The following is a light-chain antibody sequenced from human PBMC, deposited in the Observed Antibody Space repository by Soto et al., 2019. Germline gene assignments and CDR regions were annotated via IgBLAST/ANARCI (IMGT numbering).Light chain of an antibody. CDR2: GAS. CDR1: QNIGNK. CDR3: QQRSIWPLT. J-gene: IGKJ4*01. Sequence: IVMTQSPGTLSVSPGERATLSCRASQNIGNKVGWYQQKPGQAPRLLIYGASTRATDVLARFSGSGSGTDFTLTISNLEPEDSAVYYCQQRSIWPLTFGGGTKVDIK. V-gene: IGKV3-15*01.